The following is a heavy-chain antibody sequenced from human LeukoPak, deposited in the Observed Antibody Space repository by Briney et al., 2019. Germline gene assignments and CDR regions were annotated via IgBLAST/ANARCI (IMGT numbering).Heavy chain of an antibody. CDR1: GFTFSSYW. V-gene: IGHV3-7*01. Sequence: GGSLRLSCAASGFTFSSYWMSWVRQAPGKGLEWVANIKQDGSEKYYVDSVKGRFTISRDNAKNSLYLQMNSLRAEDTAVYYCARGLGSSWEYAFDIWGQGTMVTVSS. J-gene: IGHJ3*02. CDR2: IKQDGSEK. D-gene: IGHD6-13*01. CDR3: ARGLGSSWEYAFDI.